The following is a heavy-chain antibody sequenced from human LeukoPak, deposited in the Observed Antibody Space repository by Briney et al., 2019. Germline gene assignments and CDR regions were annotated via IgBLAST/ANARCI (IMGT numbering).Heavy chain of an antibody. V-gene: IGHV3-23*01. J-gene: IGHJ5*02. Sequence: PGGSLRLSCAASGFTFSSYAMSWVRQAPGKGLEWVSTISNSGGSTYYADSVKGRFTISRDNAKNSLYLQMNSLRAEDTAVYYCATRYWFDPWGQXTLVTVSS. CDR2: ISNSGGST. CDR1: GFTFSSYA. CDR3: ATRYWFDP.